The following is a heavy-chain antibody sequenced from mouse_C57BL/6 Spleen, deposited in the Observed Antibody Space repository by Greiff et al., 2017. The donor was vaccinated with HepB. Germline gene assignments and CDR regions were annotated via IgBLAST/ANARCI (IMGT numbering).Heavy chain of an antibody. D-gene: IGHD2-2*01. CDR1: GYTFTSYW. CDR3: ARWGIYGYDGYFDV. CDR2: IYPGSGST. V-gene: IGHV1-55*01. J-gene: IGHJ1*03. Sequence: QVQLQQSGAELVKPGASVKMSCKASGYTFTSYWMTWVKQRPGQGLEWIGDIYPGSGSTNYNEKFKSKATLTVDTSSSTAYMQLSSLTSEDSAVYYCARWGIYGYDGYFDVWGTGTTVTVSS.